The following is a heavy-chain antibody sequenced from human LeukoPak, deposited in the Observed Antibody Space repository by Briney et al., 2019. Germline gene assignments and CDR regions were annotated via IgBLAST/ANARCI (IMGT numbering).Heavy chain of an antibody. D-gene: IGHD5-24*01. Sequence: KPSETLSLTCAVSGYSINSGYDWGWVRQPPGKGLEWIVSISHSGSTRYTPSLKSRVTISVDTSKNQFSLKLNSVTAADTAVYYCARGPDAYNAQYWGQGILVTVSS. J-gene: IGHJ4*02. CDR2: ISHSGST. CDR3: ARGPDAYNAQY. CDR1: GYSINSGYD. V-gene: IGHV4-38-2*01.